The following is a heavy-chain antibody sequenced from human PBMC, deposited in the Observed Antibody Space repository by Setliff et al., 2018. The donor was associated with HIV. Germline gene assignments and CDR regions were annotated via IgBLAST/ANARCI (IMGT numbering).Heavy chain of an antibody. CDR3: TRGPRGIGPRPDWLDS. V-gene: IGHV4-4*07. CDR1: GGSVTSYY. Sequence: PSETLSLTCTVSGGSVTSYYWTWIRQPAGKGLEWIGHAYTTGTTNYSPSLKSRVTISLDTSKNQVSLKLSSVTAADTAVYYCTRGPRGIGPRPDWLDSWGQGTQVTVS. J-gene: IGHJ5*01. D-gene: IGHD6-6*01. CDR2: AYTTGTT.